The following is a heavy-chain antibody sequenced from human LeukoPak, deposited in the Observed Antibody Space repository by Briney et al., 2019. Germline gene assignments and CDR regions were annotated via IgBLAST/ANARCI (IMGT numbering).Heavy chain of an antibody. V-gene: IGHV1-2*02. J-gene: IGHJ3*02. CDR1: GYTFTGYY. D-gene: IGHD3-22*01. CDR3: SRSRCGMILVYESFDI. Sequence: ASLKVSCKASGYTFTGYYMHWVRQAPGQGLEWMGWINPNSGGTNYAQTSQGRDTMTTDTSLSTGYMELRTLRSDDTAGEYCSRSRCGMILVYESFDIWGQGTMVTVSS. CDR2: INPNSGGT.